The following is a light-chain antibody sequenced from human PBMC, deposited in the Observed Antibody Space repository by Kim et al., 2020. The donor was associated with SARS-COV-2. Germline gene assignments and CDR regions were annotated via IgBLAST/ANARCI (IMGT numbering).Light chain of an antibody. CDR3: QQYNDFPYT. J-gene: IGKJ2*01. CDR1: QTVTTW. V-gene: IGKV1-5*03. CDR2: KAS. Sequence: SASVGDRVTVTCRASQTVTTWLAWYQQKPGKAPKLLIHKASSLQSGVPSRFSGSGSGTEFTLTISSLQPDDFRTYYCQQYNDFPYTFGQGTKLEIK.